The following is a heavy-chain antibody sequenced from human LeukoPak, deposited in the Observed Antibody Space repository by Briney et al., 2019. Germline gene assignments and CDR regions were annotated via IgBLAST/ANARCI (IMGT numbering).Heavy chain of an antibody. CDR2: IIPIIGTA. D-gene: IGHD6-13*01. Sequence: ASVKVSCKASGGTFSSYAISWVRQAPGQGLEWMGRIIPIIGTANYAQKFQGRVTITTNESTSTAYMELSSLRFEDTAVYYCARGEMAAGQFDYWGQGTLVTVCS. CDR3: ARGEMAAGQFDY. CDR1: GGTFSSYA. J-gene: IGHJ4*02. V-gene: IGHV1-69*05.